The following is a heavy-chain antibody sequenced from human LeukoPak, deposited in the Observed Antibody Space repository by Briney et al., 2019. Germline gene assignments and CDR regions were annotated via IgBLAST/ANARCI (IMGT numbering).Heavy chain of an antibody. CDR3: ARERVPAVYFDY. J-gene: IGHJ4*02. Sequence: SETLSLTCTVSGGSISSGSYYWSWIRQPAGKGLEWIGRIYTSGSTNYNPSLKSRVTISVDTSKNQFSLKLSSVTAADTAVYYCARERVPAVYFDYWGQGTLVTVSS. CDR1: GGSISSGSYY. V-gene: IGHV4-61*02. D-gene: IGHD2-2*01. CDR2: IYTSGST.